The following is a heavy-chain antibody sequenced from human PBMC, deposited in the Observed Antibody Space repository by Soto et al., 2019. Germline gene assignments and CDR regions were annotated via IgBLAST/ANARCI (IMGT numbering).Heavy chain of an antibody. CDR2: ISYDGSNI. D-gene: IGHD6-13*01. J-gene: IGHJ6*02. CDR3: ARATAAGYYYYYGMDV. Sequence: GGSLRLSCAASGFTFSSYAMHWVRQAPGKGLEWVAVISYDGSNIYYAGSVKGRFTISRDNSKNTLYLQMNSLRAEDTAVYYCARATAAGYYYYYGMDVWGQGTTVTVSS. CDR1: GFTFSSYA. V-gene: IGHV3-30-3*01.